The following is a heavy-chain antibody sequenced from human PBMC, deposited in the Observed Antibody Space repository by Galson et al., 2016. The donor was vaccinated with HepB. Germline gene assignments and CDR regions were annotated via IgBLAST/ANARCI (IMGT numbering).Heavy chain of an antibody. CDR1: GFTVSGKY. V-gene: IGHV3-23*01. Sequence: SLRLSCAASGFTVSGKYMSWARLAPGKGLEWVSAIFSYGGSTDYADDVQGRFTIFRDDSKSTLYLQMNSLRAEDTAVYYCAKEALTGGWFNYWGQGTLLTVSS. CDR3: AKEALTGGWFNY. J-gene: IGHJ4*02. CDR2: IFSYGGST. D-gene: IGHD6-19*01.